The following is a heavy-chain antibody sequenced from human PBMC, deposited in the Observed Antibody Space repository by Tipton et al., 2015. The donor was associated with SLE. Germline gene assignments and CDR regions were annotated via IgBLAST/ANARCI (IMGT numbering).Heavy chain of an antibody. J-gene: IGHJ4*02. CDR1: RFTFSTYA. D-gene: IGHD3-3*01. CDR2: ISYDEANT. Sequence: SLRLSCAASRFTFSTYAMHWVRQAPGKGLEWVAVISYDEANTYYADSVKGRFTISRDNSKNTLYLQMNSLRAEDTAVYYCAKFLRVTIFGVVIRDGFDYWGQGTLVTVSS. CDR3: AKFLRVTIFGVVIRDGFDY. V-gene: IGHV3-30*04.